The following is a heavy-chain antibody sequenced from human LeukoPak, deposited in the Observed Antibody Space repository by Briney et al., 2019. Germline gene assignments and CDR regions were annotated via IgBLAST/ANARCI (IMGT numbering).Heavy chain of an antibody. CDR2: INHSGST. V-gene: IGHV4-34*01. D-gene: IGHD3-10*01. Sequence: PSETLSLTCAVYGVSFSGYYWSWIGQPPGKGLEWIGEINHSGSTNYNPSLKSRVTISVDTSKNQFSLKLSSVTAADTAVYYCARRERRITMVRGVTRGSGFDYWGQGTLVTVSS. CDR1: GVSFSGYY. CDR3: ARRERRITMVRGVTRGSGFDY. J-gene: IGHJ4*02.